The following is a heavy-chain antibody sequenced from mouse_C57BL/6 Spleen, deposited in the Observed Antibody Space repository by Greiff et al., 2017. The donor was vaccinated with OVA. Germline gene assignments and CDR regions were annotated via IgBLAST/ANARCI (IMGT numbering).Heavy chain of an antibody. V-gene: IGHV1-15*01. D-gene: IGHD2-5*01. J-gene: IGHJ2*01. Sequence: QVQLQQSGAELVRPGASVTLSCKASGYTFTDYEMPWVKQTPVHGLEWIGAIDPETGGTAYNQKFKGKAILTADKSSSTAYMELRSLTSEDSAVYYCTRPTPYSNYYFDDWGQGTTLTVSS. CDR1: GYTFTDYE. CDR2: IDPETGGT. CDR3: TRPTPYSNYYFDD.